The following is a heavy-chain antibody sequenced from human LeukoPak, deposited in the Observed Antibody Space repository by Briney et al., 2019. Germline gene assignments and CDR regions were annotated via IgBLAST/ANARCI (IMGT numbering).Heavy chain of an antibody. D-gene: IGHD3-10*01. CDR1: GYNFTNYW. V-gene: IGHV5-51*01. J-gene: IGHJ5*02. CDR3: ARPIGTITMIRGVIRRSGWFDP. Sequence: EESLKISCKGSGYNFTNYWIAWVRQTPGKGLECMGIIYPRDSDTRYSPSFQGQVTISADKSVSTAYLQWSSLKASDTAMYYCARPIGTITMIRGVIRRSGWFDPWGQGTLVTVSS. CDR2: IYPRDSDT.